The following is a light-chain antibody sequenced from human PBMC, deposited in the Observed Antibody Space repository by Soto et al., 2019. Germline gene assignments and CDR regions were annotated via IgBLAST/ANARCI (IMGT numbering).Light chain of an antibody. V-gene: IGKV1D-8*01. CDR3: QQYYSFPIT. Sequence: VIWMTQSPSLLSASTGDRVTISCRISQGISSYLAWYQQKPGKAPELLIYAASTLQSGVPSSFSGSGSGTDFTLTISCLQSEDFATYYCQQYYSFPITFGQGTRLEI. CDR1: QGISSY. J-gene: IGKJ5*01. CDR2: AAS.